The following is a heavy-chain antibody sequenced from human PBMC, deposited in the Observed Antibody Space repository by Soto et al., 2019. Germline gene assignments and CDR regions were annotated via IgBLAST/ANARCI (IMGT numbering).Heavy chain of an antibody. Sequence: QVQLVESGGGVVQPGRSLRLSCAASGFTFSSYGMHWVRQAPGKGLEWVAVIWYDGSNKYYADSVKGRFTISRDNSKNTLYRQMNSLRAEDTAVYYWARDRTSGSKFDYWGQGTLVTVSS. CDR2: IWYDGSNK. CDR3: ARDRTSGSKFDY. J-gene: IGHJ4*02. CDR1: GFTFSSYG. V-gene: IGHV3-33*01. D-gene: IGHD3-10*01.